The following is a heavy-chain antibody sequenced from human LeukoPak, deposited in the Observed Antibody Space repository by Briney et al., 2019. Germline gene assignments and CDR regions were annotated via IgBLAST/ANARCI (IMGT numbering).Heavy chain of an antibody. CDR1: GFTFSSYA. Sequence: GGSLRLSCAASGFTFSSYAMSWVRQAPGKGLEWVSAISGSGGSTYYADSVKGRFTISRDDAKNTLYLQMNSLRAEDTAVYYCVRGGASTWSWGQGTLVTVSS. CDR3: VRGGASTWS. J-gene: IGHJ5*02. CDR2: ISGSGGST. V-gene: IGHV3-23*01. D-gene: IGHD2-15*01.